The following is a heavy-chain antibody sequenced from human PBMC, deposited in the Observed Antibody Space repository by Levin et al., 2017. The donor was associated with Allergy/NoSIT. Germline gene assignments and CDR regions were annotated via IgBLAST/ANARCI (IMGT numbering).Heavy chain of an antibody. CDR3: ARVSSYGPSNWFDP. CDR2: IWHDGSNK. V-gene: IGHV3-33*01. Sequence: GESLKISCAASGFIFSDYGMHWVRQAPGKGLEWVAVIWHDGSNKYYADSVKGRFTISRDNSKNTRYLEMKSLRADETGVYYCARVSSYGPSNWFDPWGQGTFVTVSS. D-gene: IGHD6-13*01. J-gene: IGHJ5*02. CDR1: GFIFSDYG.